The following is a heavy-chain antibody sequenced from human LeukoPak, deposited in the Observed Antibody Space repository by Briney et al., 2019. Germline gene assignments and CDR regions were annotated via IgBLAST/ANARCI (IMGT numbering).Heavy chain of an antibody. V-gene: IGHV3-53*01. D-gene: IGHD4-11*01. CDR3: VRDGVDYSFEY. J-gene: IGHJ4*02. CDR1: GFTVSSSF. Sequence: PGGSLRLSCAASGFTVSSSFMSWVRQAPGKGLEWVSVIYSGGSTYYADSVKGRFTISRDNSKNTLYLQMKSLRADDTAVYYCVRDGVDYSFEYWGQGTLVTVSS. CDR2: IYSGGST.